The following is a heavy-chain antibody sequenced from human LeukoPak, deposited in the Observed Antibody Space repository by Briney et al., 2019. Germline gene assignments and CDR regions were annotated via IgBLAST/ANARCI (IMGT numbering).Heavy chain of an antibody. CDR2: INPNSGGT. J-gene: IGHJ4*02. V-gene: IGHV1-2*02. CDR3: ARDQSYGYQADY. D-gene: IGHD5-18*01. Sequence: ASVKVSCKASGYTFTGYYMHWVRQAPGQGLEWMGWINPNSGGTNYAQKFQGRVTMTRDTSISTAYMELSRLRSDDTAVYYCARDQSYGYQADYWGQGTLVTVSS. CDR1: GYTFTGYY.